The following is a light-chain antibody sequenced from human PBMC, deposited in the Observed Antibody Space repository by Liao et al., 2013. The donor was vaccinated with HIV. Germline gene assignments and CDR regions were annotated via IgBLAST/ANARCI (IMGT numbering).Light chain of an antibody. Sequence: SYELTQPPSVSVAPGKTARITCGGNNIGSKSVHWYQQKPGQAPVTVISYDSDRPSGIPERFSGSGSKSGNKAILTVSGVEAGDEADYYCQVWDTSELFGGGTKLTVL. V-gene: IGLV3-21*04. CDR2: YDS. CDR1: NIGSKS. CDR3: QVWDTSEL. J-gene: IGLJ2*01.